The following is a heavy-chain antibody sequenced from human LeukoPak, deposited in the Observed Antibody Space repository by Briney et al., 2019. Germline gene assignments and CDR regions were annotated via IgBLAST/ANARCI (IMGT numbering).Heavy chain of an antibody. J-gene: IGHJ4*02. V-gene: IGHV3-66*02. D-gene: IGHD3-3*01. CDR2: IYSGDST. Sequence: PGGSLRLSCVASGLSSTYMSWVRQAPGKGLEWVSVIYSGDSTYYADSVKGRFTISRDISKNTVYLQMNSLRPEDTAVYHCARDLWDATGYWGQGTLVTVAS. CDR3: ARDLWDATGY. CDR1: GLSSTY.